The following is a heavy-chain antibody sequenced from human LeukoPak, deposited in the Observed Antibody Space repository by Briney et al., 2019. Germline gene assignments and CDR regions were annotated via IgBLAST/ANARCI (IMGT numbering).Heavy chain of an antibody. J-gene: IGHJ4*02. D-gene: IGHD3-22*01. Sequence: GGSLGLSCSASGFTFSYYAMHWVRQAAGKGLEFVSGISSNGGSTYYADSLKGRFTVSRDNSNNTLYLQMSSLRAEDTAIYYCAKGPTYDSLPYYFDYWGQGTLVTVSS. CDR2: ISSNGGST. V-gene: IGHV3-64D*09. CDR1: GFTFSYYA. CDR3: AKGPTYDSLPYYFDY.